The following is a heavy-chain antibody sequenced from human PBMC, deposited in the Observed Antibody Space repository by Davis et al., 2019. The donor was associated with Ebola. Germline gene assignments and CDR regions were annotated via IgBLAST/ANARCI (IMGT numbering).Heavy chain of an antibody. D-gene: IGHD2-15*01. CDR3: ARGGYCSGGSCYYFDY. V-gene: IGHV1-2*06. J-gene: IGHJ4*02. CDR2: INPNSGGT. Sequence: ASVQVSCKASGYTFTGYYMHWVRQAPGQGLEWMGRINPNSGGTNYAQKFQGRVTMTRDTSISTAYMELSRLRSDDTAVYYCARGGYCSGGSCYYFDYWGQGTLVTVSS. CDR1: GYTFTGYY.